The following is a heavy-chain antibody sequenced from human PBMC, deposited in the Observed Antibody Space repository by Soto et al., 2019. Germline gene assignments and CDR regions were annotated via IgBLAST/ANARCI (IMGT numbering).Heavy chain of an antibody. CDR3: ARASSSWLNYFDY. D-gene: IGHD6-13*01. V-gene: IGHV1-2*04. CDR1: GYTFTGYY. J-gene: IGHJ4*02. Sequence: ASVKVSCKASGYTFTGYYMHWERQAPGQGLEWMGWINPNSGSTNYAQKFQGWVTMTRDTSISTAYMELSRLRSDDTAVYYGARASSSWLNYFDYWGQGTLVTVSS. CDR2: INPNSGST.